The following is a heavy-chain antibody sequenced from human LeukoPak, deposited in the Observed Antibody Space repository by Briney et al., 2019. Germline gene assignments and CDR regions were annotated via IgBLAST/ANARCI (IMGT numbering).Heavy chain of an antibody. J-gene: IGHJ3*02. CDR1: GGSISSYY. Sequence: PSETLSLTCTVSGGSISSYYWSWIRQPPGKGLEWIGYIYNSGSTNYNPSLKSRVTISVDTSKSQFSLKLSSVTAADTAVYYCARARNYYDSSDYYYEGDAFDIWGQGTMVTVSS. CDR3: ARARNYYDSSDYYYEGDAFDI. CDR2: IYNSGST. V-gene: IGHV4-59*01. D-gene: IGHD3-22*01.